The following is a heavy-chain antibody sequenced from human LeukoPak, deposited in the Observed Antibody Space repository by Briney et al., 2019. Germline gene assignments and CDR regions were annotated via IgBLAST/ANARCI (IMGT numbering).Heavy chain of an antibody. Sequence: SVKVSCKASRFTFTSSAMQWVRQARGQRLERIGWIVVGRGNTNYAQKCQETVTITRYMSTSSAYMEMIRLRSEDTALYYSAAGTRWLHPNNHWGQGTLVTVSS. V-gene: IGHV1-58*02. CDR2: IVVGRGNT. CDR1: RFTFTSSA. J-gene: IGHJ5*02. CDR3: AAGTRWLHPNNH. D-gene: IGHD5-24*01.